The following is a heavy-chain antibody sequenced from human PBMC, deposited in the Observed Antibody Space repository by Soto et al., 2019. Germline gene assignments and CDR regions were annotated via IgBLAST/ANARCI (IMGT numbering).Heavy chain of an antibody. D-gene: IGHD6-6*01. J-gene: IGHJ4*02. Sequence: EVQLVESGGGLVQPGRSLRLSCAASGFTFDDYAMHWVRQAPGKGLEWVSGISWNSGSIGYADSVKGRFTISRDNAKNSLYLQMNSLRAEDTALYYCAKDTLQLVRFGGFDYWGQGTLVTVSS. CDR2: ISWNSGSI. CDR1: GFTFDDYA. CDR3: AKDTLQLVRFGGFDY. V-gene: IGHV3-9*01.